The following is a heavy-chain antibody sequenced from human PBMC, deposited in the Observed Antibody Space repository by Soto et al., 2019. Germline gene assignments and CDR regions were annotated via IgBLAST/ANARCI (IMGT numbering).Heavy chain of an antibody. CDR1: GFTFSDYY. J-gene: IGHJ4*02. CDR2: ISSSSSYT. V-gene: IGHV3-11*06. D-gene: IGHD2-8*02. CDR3: ANIRNVVYAHNAY. Sequence: GGSLRLSCAASGFTFSDYYMSWIRQAPGKGLEWVSYISSSSSYTNYADSVRGRFAISRDNSNNMLYLQMNSLRAEDTAVYYCANIRNVVYAHNAYWGQGTLVTVSS.